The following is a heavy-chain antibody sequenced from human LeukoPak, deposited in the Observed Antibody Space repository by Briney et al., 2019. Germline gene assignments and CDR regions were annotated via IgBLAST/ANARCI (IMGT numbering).Heavy chain of an antibody. CDR1: GYSFTSYW. CDR3: ARLASRGLLIPGYFDY. V-gene: IGHV5-51*01. J-gene: IGHJ4*02. CDR2: IYPGDSDT. Sequence: GESLKISCKGSGYSFTSYWIGWVRQMPGKGLEWMGIIYPGDSDTRYSPSFQGQVTISADKSISTAYLQWSSLKASDTAMYYCARLASRGLLIPGYFDYWGQGTLVTVSS. D-gene: IGHD3-10*01.